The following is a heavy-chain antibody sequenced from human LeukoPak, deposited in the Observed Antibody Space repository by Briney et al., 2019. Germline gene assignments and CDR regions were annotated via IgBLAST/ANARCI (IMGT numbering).Heavy chain of an antibody. Sequence: GGTLRLSCAASGFSFANSAMNWVRQAPGKGLLWVSSISGDGDDIYYADSVKGRFTISRDNSKSTLFLQMDSLRADDTAVYYCAKDASGGTYSSGLNGFDPWGQGTLVTVAS. CDR1: GFSFANSA. CDR3: AKDASGGTYSSGLNGFDP. D-gene: IGHD6-19*01. V-gene: IGHV3-23*01. J-gene: IGHJ5*02. CDR2: ISGDGDDI.